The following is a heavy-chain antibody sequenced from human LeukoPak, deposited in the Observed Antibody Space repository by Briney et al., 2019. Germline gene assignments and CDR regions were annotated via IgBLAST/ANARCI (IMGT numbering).Heavy chain of an antibody. Sequence: PGGSLRLSCAASGFTFSSYWMSWVRQAPGKGLEWVANIKQDGSEKYYVDSVKGRFTISRDNAKNSLYLQMNCLRAEDTAVYYCARWYSSSKRYYGMDVWGQGTTVTVSS. CDR3: ARWYSSSKRYYGMDV. D-gene: IGHD6-13*01. CDR2: IKQDGSEK. V-gene: IGHV3-7*01. J-gene: IGHJ6*02. CDR1: GFTFSSYW.